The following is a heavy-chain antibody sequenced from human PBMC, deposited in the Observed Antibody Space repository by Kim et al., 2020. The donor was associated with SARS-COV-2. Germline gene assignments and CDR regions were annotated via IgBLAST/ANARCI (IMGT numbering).Heavy chain of an antibody. V-gene: IGHV6-1*01. Sequence: SQTLSLTCAISGDSVSSNSAAWNWIRQSPSRGLEWLGRTYYRSKWYNDYAVSVKSRITINPDTSKNQFSLQLNSVTPEDTAVYYCARDFEGYIVVVPAAGYYYYYGMDVWGQGTTVTVSS. J-gene: IGHJ6*02. CDR2: TYYRSKWYN. D-gene: IGHD2-2*01. CDR1: GDSVSSNSAA. CDR3: ARDFEGYIVVVPAAGYYYYYGMDV.